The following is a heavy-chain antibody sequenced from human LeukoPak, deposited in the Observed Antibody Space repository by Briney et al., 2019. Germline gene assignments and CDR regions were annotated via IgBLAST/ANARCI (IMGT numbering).Heavy chain of an antibody. J-gene: IGHJ4*02. CDR3: ARFGMLRWPDY. D-gene: IGHD4-23*01. V-gene: IGHV4-59*12. CDR2: ISYSGST. Sequence: PSETLSLTCAVSSASINSFYWSWIRQPPGKGLEWIGHISYSGSTNYNPSLKSRVTISVDTSKNQFSLKLSSVTAADTAVYYCARFGMLRWPDYWGQGTLVTVSS. CDR1: SASINSFY.